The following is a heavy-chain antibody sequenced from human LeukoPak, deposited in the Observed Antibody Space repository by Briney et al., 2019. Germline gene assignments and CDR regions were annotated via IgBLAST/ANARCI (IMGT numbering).Heavy chain of an antibody. J-gene: IGHJ4*02. Sequence: PGGSLRLSCAASGFTFSRYWMHWVRQAPGKGLEYVSAISSNGGSTYYGDSVKGRFTISGDNSKNTLYLQMSSLRAEDTAVYYCVKARGIQLWLPGDYWGQGTLVTVSS. CDR1: GFTFSRYW. CDR2: ISSNGGST. V-gene: IGHV3-64D*09. CDR3: VKARGIQLWLPGDY. D-gene: IGHD5-18*01.